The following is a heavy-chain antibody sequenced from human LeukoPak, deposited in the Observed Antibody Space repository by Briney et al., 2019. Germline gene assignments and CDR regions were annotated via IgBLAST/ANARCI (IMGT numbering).Heavy chain of an antibody. CDR2: IYYSGST. CDR1: VGSFSSYY. Sequence: SETLSLTCVVYVGSFSSYYWNWIRQPPGKGLEWIGYIYYSGSTNYNPSLKSRVTISVDTSKNQFSLKLSSVTAADTAVYYCARGGWYPESFQHWGQGALVTVSS. V-gene: IGHV4-59*01. J-gene: IGHJ1*01. CDR3: ARGGWYPESFQH. D-gene: IGHD6-19*01.